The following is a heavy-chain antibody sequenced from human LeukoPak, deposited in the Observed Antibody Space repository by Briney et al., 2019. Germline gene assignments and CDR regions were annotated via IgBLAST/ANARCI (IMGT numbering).Heavy chain of an antibody. Sequence: PGGSLRLSCAASGFTFSTYAMSWVRQAPGKGLEWVSVIYSGGSTYYADSVKGRFTISRDNSKNTLYLQMNSLRAEDTAVYYCARVTMGKGPFDYWGQGTLVTVSS. CDR2: IYSGGST. J-gene: IGHJ4*02. D-gene: IGHD3-10*01. CDR1: GFTFSTYA. CDR3: ARVTMGKGPFDY. V-gene: IGHV3-66*01.